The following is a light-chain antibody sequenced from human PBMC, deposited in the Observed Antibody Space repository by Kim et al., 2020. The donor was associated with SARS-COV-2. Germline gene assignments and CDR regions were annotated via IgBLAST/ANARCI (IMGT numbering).Light chain of an antibody. V-gene: IGKV1-5*01. CDR3: QQYLQST. J-gene: IGKJ2*01. CDR2: DAS. CDR1: QSINTW. Sequence: DIQMTQSPSTLSASVGDRVTITCRASQSINTWLAWYQQTPGKAPKLLIYDASSLESGVPRRFSGSGSGTEFTLTISSLQPDDFATYYCQQYLQSTFGQGTKLEI.